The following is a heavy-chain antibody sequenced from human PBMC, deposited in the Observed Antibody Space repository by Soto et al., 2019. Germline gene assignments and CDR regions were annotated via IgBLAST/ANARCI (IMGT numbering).Heavy chain of an antibody. V-gene: IGHV3-48*03. CDR1: GFVFKNYE. CDR3: ARDIDNRDYYYGLDI. Sequence: GGSLRLSCVASGFVFKNYEMNWVRQAPGKGLEWISYISNSGNTIYVADSMRGRFTISRDNAKNSLFLQMNSLRADDTAVYYCARDIDNRDYYYGLDIWGQGTTVTVSS. CDR2: ISNSGNTI. D-gene: IGHD1-20*01. J-gene: IGHJ6*02.